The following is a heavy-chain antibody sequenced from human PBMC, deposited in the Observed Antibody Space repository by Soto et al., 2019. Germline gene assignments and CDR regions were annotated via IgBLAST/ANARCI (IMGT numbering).Heavy chain of an antibody. CDR2: ISGSGGST. D-gene: IGHD1-26*01. Sequence: PGGSLRLSCAASGFTFSSYAMSWVRQAPGKGLEWVSAISGSGGSTYYADSVKGRFTISRDNSKNTLYLQMNSLRAEDTAVYYCVKDQDADDVGAPIDYWGRGTLVTVSS. V-gene: IGHV3-23*01. CDR3: VKDQDADDVGAPIDY. J-gene: IGHJ4*02. CDR1: GFTFSSYA.